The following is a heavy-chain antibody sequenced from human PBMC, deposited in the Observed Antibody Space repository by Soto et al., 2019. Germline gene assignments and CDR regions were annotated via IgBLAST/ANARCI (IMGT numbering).Heavy chain of an antibody. CDR1: GASLSGYD. J-gene: IGHJ3*02. CDR3: ARDPNGNAFDI. CDR2: INQSGSS. D-gene: IGHD1-26*01. Sequence: PSETLSLTCAVYGASLSGYDWSWVRQPPGKGLQWIGEINQSGSSNYDPSLKSRVAISMDTSKNQFSLRLRSVTAADTAIYYCARDPNGNAFDIWGRGTMVTV. V-gene: IGHV4-34*01.